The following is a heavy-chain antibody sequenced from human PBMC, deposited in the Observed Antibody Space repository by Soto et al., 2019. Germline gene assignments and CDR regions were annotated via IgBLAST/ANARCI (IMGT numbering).Heavy chain of an antibody. CDR2: ISYGGVTT. V-gene: IGHV3-23*01. CDR3: AKNPGYYYDSTGYHFDY. J-gene: IGHJ4*02. D-gene: IGHD3-22*01. Sequence: PGGSLRLSCAASEFTFSNYAMSWVRQAPGKGLEWVSAISYGGVTTYYADSVKGRFTISRDNSKNTLYLQMNSLRAEDTAVYYCAKNPGYYYDSTGYHFDYWGQGT. CDR1: EFTFSNYA.